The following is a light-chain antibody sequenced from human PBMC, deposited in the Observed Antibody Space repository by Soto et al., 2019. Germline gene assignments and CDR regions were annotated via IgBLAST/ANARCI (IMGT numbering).Light chain of an antibody. Sequence: DIQVTQSPPTLSASVGDRVTITCRASQTISTWMAWYQQKPGKAPKLLVYDASTLQSGVASRLSGSGSGTEFTLIISGLQPDDSATYYCQQYYAYWTFGQGTKVDIK. CDR1: QTISTW. V-gene: IGKV1-5*01. CDR3: QQYYAYWT. CDR2: DAS. J-gene: IGKJ1*01.